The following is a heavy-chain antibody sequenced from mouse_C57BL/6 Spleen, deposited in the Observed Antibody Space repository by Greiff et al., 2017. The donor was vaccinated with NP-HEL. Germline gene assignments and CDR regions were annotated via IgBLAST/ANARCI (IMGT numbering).Heavy chain of an antibody. CDR2: IYPGSGST. CDR3: ASSYYYGSSYVWFAY. CDR1: GYTFTSYW. J-gene: IGHJ3*01. Sequence: QVQLQQPGAELVKPGASVKMSCKASGYTFTSYWITWVKQRPGQGLEWIGDIYPGSGSTNYNEKFKSKATLTVDTSSSTAYMQLSNLTSEDSAVYYCASSYYYGSSYVWFAYWGQGTLVTVSA. V-gene: IGHV1-55*01. D-gene: IGHD1-1*01.